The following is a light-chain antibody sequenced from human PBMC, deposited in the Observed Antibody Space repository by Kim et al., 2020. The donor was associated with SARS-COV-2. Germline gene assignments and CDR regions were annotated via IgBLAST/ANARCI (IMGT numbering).Light chain of an antibody. V-gene: IGKV3-15*01. J-gene: IGKJ1*01. CDR3: QQYEDTPWT. Sequence: VSPGERVTLSGRASQGVDSNLAWYQQKPGQAPRFLIYGASTRATDIPARLSGGGCGTEFTLTISRLEPEDCAVYYCQQYEDTPWTFGQGTKVDIK. CDR2: GAS. CDR1: QGVDSN.